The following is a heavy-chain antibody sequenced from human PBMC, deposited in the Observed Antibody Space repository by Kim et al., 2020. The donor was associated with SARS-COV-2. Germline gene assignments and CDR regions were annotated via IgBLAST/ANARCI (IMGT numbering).Heavy chain of an antibody. J-gene: IGHJ4*02. CDR3: AKLYYDILTGYYKGRPFDY. V-gene: IGHV3-30*02. D-gene: IGHD3-9*01. Sequence: GRFTISIDNSKNTLYLQMNGLRAEDTAVYYCAKLYYDILTGYYKGRPFDYWGQGTLVTVSS.